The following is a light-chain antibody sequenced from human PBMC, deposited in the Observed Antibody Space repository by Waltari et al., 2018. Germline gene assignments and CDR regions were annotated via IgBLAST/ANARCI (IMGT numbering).Light chain of an antibody. V-gene: IGKV3-15*01. CDR2: GAS. CDR1: QSVRSN. Sequence: EIVMTQSPATLSVSPGERATLSCRASQSVRSNLAWYQQNPGQAPRLLIHGASTRATGVPARFSGSGSGTEFTLTISSLQSEDFAVYYCQQYNDWPRTFGQGTKVEIK. CDR3: QQYNDWPRT. J-gene: IGKJ1*01.